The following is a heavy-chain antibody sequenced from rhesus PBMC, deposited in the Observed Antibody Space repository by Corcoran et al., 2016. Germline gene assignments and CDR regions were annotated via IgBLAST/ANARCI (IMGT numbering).Heavy chain of an antibody. D-gene: IGHD4-29*01. J-gene: IGHJ4*01. CDR1: GGSISSNY. Sequence: QLQLQESGPGLVKPSETLSVTCAVSGGSISSNYWSWIRQPPGKGLEWIGRIYGSGSSTNYNPSLKSRVTLSVDTSKNQLSLKLSSVTAADTAVYYCARLGDYGNYFDYWGQGVLVTVSS. CDR3: ARLGDYGNYFDY. CDR2: IYGSGSST. V-gene: IGHV4-169*01.